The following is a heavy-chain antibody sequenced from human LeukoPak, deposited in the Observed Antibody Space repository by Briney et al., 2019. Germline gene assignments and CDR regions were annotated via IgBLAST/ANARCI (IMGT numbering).Heavy chain of an antibody. J-gene: IGHJ4*02. Sequence: GGSLRLSCAASGFTFSSYAMSWVRQAPGKGLEWVSAINGSGGSTFSADSVKGRFTISRDNSKNTLYLQMNSLRAEDTAVYYCAKQESWSNFDSWGQGTLVTVSS. CDR3: AKQESWSNFDS. D-gene: IGHD2-15*01. CDR2: INGSGGST. CDR1: GFTFSSYA. V-gene: IGHV3-23*01.